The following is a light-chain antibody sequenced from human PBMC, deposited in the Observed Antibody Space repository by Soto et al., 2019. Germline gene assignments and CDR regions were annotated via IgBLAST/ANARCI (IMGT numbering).Light chain of an antibody. V-gene: IGKV1-17*03. CDR3: LQHNSYPLT. CDR1: HNINYY. J-gene: IGKJ4*01. CDR2: SAS. Sequence: DIQMTQSPSAMSASVGDRVTISCRASHNINYYLAWFQQKPGKVPKRLIYSASSLQSGVPSRFSGSGSGTEFTLTITGLQPEDTAIYYCLQHNSYPLTFGVGTKVEIK.